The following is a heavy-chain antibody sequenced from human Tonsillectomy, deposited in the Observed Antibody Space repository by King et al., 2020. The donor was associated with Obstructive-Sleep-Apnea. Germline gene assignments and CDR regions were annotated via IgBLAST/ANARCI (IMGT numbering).Heavy chain of an antibody. CDR2: INPSGGST. V-gene: IGHV1-46*01. Sequence: VQLVESGAEVKKPGASVKVSCKASGYTFTSYYMHWVRQAPGQGLEWMGIINPSGGSTSYAQKFQGRVTMTRDTSTSTVYMELSSLRSEDTAVYYCARDDYYDSSGYRDYFDYWGQGTLVTVSS. CDR1: GYTFTSYY. J-gene: IGHJ4*02. CDR3: ARDDYYDSSGYRDYFDY. D-gene: IGHD3-22*01.